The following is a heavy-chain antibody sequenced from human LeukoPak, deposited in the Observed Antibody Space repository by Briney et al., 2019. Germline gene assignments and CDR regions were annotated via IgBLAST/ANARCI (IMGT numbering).Heavy chain of an antibody. Sequence: PGGSLRLSCAASGFIFSSYAMSWVRQAPGKGLEWVSTISGSAGSIYYADSVKGRFTISRDNAKNSLYLQMNSLRPEDTAVYFCAKDPRSDILTGSYYFHGMGVWGRGTTVTVSS. J-gene: IGHJ6*02. CDR1: GFIFSSYA. CDR3: AKDPRSDILTGSYYFHGMGV. D-gene: IGHD3-9*01. V-gene: IGHV3-23*01. CDR2: ISGSAGSI.